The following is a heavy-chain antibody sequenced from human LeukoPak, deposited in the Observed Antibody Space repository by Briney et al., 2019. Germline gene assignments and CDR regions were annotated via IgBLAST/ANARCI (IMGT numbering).Heavy chain of an antibody. J-gene: IGHJ4*02. D-gene: IGHD2-2*02. Sequence: SETLSLTCTVSGGSISSYYWSWIRQPPGKGLEWIGYIYYSGSTNYNPSLKSRVTISVDTSKNQFSLKLSSVTAADTAVYYCARGRSDIVVVPAAIIGDYWGQGTLVTVSS. CDR2: IYYSGST. V-gene: IGHV4-59*12. CDR1: GGSISSYY. CDR3: ARGRSDIVVVPAAIIGDY.